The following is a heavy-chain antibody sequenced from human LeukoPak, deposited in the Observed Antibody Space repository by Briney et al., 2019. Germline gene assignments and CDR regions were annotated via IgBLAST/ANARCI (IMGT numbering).Heavy chain of an antibody. Sequence: GGSLRLSCAASGFTFSRSAMSWVRQAPGKGLEWVSTIRGSGSAGSTYYADSVKGRFTISRDNSKNTLYLQMNSLRAEDTAIYYCAKSGYNRFDYWGQGTLVTVSS. J-gene: IGHJ4*02. CDR3: AKSGYNRFDY. D-gene: IGHD5-24*01. CDR2: IRGSGSAGST. CDR1: GFTFSRSA. V-gene: IGHV3-23*01.